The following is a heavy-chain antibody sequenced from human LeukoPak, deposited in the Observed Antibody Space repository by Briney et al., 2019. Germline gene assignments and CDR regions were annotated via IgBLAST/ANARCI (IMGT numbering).Heavy chain of an antibody. CDR3: ARDSPAGTFWY. CDR1: GYTFTSNY. Sequence: GASVKVSCKAFGYTFTSNYMHWVRQAPGQVPEWMGVISPSGGSTTYAQKFQGRVTLTRDMSTSTDYLELSSLRSEDTAVYYCARDSPAGTFWYWGQGTLVTVSS. D-gene: IGHD6-13*01. V-gene: IGHV1-46*01. CDR2: ISPSGGST. J-gene: IGHJ4*02.